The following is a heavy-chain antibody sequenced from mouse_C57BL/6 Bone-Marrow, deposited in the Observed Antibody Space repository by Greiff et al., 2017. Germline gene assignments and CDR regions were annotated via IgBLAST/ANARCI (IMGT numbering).Heavy chain of an antibody. Sequence: EVNVVESGGGLVQPGESLKLSCESNEYEFPSHDMSWVRKTPEKRLELVAAINSDGGSTYYPDTMERRFIISRDNTKKTLYLKMSSLRSEDTAVYYCARQGYGSSSYAMDYWGQGTSVTVSS. V-gene: IGHV5-2*01. CDR3: ARQGYGSSSYAMDY. D-gene: IGHD1-1*01. CDR1: EYEFPSHD. J-gene: IGHJ4*01. CDR2: INSDGGST.